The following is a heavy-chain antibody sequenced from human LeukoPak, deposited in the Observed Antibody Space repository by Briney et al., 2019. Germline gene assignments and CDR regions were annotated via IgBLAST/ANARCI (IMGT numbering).Heavy chain of an antibody. D-gene: IGHD3-22*01. CDR2: ISYDGSNK. CDR3: ARDASRFYSSDFDY. J-gene: IGHJ4*02. Sequence: GGSLRLSCAASGFTFSSYGMHWVRQAPGKGLEWVAVISYDGSNKYYVDSVKGRFTISRDNSKNTLYLQMNSMRAKDTAVYYCARDASRFYSSDFDYWGQGTLVTVSS. V-gene: IGHV3-30*03. CDR1: GFTFSSYG.